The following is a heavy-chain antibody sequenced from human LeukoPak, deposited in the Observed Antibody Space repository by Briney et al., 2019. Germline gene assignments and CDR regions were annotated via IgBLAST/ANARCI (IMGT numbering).Heavy chain of an antibody. D-gene: IGHD3-3*01. CDR2: IYTGGST. CDR1: GGSISSGNYY. CDR3: ARDSLYNFWSGYYHTTYYFDY. Sequence: SETLSLTCTVSGGSISSGNYYWSWIRQPAGKGLEWIGHIYTGGSTNYNPSLKSRVTISVDTSKNQFSLNLSSMTAADTALYYCARDSLYNFWSGYYHTTYYFDYWGQGTLVTVSS. J-gene: IGHJ4*02. V-gene: IGHV4-61*09.